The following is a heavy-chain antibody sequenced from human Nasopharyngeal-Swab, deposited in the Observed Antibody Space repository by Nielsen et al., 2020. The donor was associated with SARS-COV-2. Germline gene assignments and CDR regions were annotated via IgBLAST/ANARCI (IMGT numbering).Heavy chain of an antibody. V-gene: IGHV5-51*01. CDR2: IYPGDSDT. D-gene: IGHD6-13*01. J-gene: IGHJ6*03. CDR1: GYSFTSYW. CDR3: ARHGYSSSWANYYYYMDV. Sequence: GGSLRLSCKGSGYSFTSYWIGWVRQMPGKGLEWMGIIYPGDSDTRYSPSFQGQVTISADKSISTAYLQWSSLKASDTAMYYCARHGYSSSWANYYYYMDVWGKGTTVTVSS.